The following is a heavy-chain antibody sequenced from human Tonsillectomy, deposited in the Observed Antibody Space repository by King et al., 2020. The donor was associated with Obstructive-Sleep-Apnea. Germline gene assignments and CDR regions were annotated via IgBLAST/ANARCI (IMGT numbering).Heavy chain of an antibody. J-gene: IGHJ4*02. CDR3: TRHPPRITIFGVVKYYFDY. CDR2: IRSKANSYAT. Sequence: VQLVESGGGLVQPGGSLKLSCAASGFTFSGSAMHWVRQASGKGLEWVGRIRSKANSYATAYAASVKGRVTISRDDSKNTAYLQMNSLKTEDSAVYYCTRHPPRITIFGVVKYYFDYWGQGTLVTVSS. CDR1: GFTFSGSA. D-gene: IGHD3-3*01. V-gene: IGHV3-73*01.